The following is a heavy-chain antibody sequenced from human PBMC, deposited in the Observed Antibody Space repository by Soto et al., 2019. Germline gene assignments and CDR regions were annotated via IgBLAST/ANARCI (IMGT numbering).Heavy chain of an antibody. D-gene: IGHD5-18*01. Sequence: QVQLQESGPGVVKPSETLSLTCTVSGGYISSYYWSWIRQPAGKGLEWIGRIYTSGSTNYNPSLKSRVTMSVDTSKNQFSLKLSSVTAADTAVYYCARGGGGGAMAIFDYWGQGTLVTVSS. CDR1: GGYISSYY. J-gene: IGHJ4*02. V-gene: IGHV4-4*07. CDR3: ARGGGGGAMAIFDY. CDR2: IYTSGST.